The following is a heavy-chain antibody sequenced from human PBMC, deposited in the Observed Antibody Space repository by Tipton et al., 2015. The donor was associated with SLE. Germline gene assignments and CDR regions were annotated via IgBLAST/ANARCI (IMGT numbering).Heavy chain of an antibody. Sequence: TLSLTCAVYGGSFSHYYWTWIRQSPGKGLEWIGEVTHNGNTNYNPSLKSRVAISVDTSKNQFSLKLSSVTAADTAVYYCARGSRGDFWSGYPYYFDYWGQGTLVTVSS. J-gene: IGHJ4*02. CDR2: VTHNGNT. CDR1: GGSFSHYY. D-gene: IGHD3-3*01. V-gene: IGHV4-34*01. CDR3: ARGSRGDFWSGYPYYFDY.